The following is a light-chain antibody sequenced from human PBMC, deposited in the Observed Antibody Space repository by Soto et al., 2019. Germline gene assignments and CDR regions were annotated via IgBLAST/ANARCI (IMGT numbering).Light chain of an antibody. V-gene: IGLV2-23*02. CDR3: CSSGGSPTYV. J-gene: IGLJ1*01. CDR2: EVN. Sequence: QSVLTQPASVSGSPGQSITISCTGTSSNVGSYKLVSWYQQHPGKAPKLMIFEVNKRPSGVSNRFSGSKSGNTASLTISGLKVEDEADYYCCSSGGSPTYVFGPGTKLTVL. CDR1: SSNVGSYKL.